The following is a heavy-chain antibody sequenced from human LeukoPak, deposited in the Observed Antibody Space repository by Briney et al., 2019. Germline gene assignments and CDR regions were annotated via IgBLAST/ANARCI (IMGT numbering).Heavy chain of an antibody. D-gene: IGHD3-3*01. J-gene: IGHJ6*03. CDR3: ARVSLYYDFWSGPTTYYMDV. CDR2: IYHSGST. V-gene: IGHV4-38-2*02. CDR1: GYSISSGYY. Sequence: SETLSLTCTVSGYSISSGYYWGWIRQPPGKGLEWIGSIYHSGSTNYNPSLKSRVTISVDTSRNQFSLKLSSVTAADTAVYYCARVSLYYDFWSGPTTYYMDVWGKGTTVTVSS.